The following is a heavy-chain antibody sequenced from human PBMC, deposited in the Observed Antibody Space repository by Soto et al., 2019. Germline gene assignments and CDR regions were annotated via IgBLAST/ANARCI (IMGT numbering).Heavy chain of an antibody. Sequence: EVQLLESGGGLVQPGGSLRLSCAASGFTFSSYAMSWVRQAPGKGLEWVSAISGSGGSTYYADSVKGRFTISRDNSKNTLYLQMDRLRAEDTAVYYCAKGGDGVYAITDYWGQGTLVTVSS. D-gene: IGHD2-8*01. V-gene: IGHV3-23*01. J-gene: IGHJ4*02. CDR2: ISGSGGST. CDR3: AKGGDGVYAITDY. CDR1: GFTFSSYA.